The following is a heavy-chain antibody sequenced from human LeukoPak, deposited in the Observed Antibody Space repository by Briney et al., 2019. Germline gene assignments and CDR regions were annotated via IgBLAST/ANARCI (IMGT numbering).Heavy chain of an antibody. V-gene: IGHV3-23*01. CDR3: AIDPNWGVDY. CDR2: IGISGGGI. CDR1: GFTFSYYT. D-gene: IGHD7-27*01. Sequence: GGSLRLSCAASGFTFSYYTMYWVRQAPGKGLEWVSIIGISGGGIHYADSVKGRFTISRDNSKNTLYLQMNSQRAEDTAVYYCAIDPNWGVDYWGQGVLVTVSS. J-gene: IGHJ4*02.